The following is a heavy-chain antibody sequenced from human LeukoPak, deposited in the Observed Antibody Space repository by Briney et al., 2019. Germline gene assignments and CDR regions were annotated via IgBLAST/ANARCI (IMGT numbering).Heavy chain of an antibody. D-gene: IGHD3-3*01. CDR2: ISAYNGNT. CDR1: GYTFTSYG. V-gene: IGHV1-18*01. J-gene: IGHJ3*02. Sequence: ASVKVSCKASGYTFTSYGISWVRQAPGQGLGWMGWISAYNGNTNYAQKIQGRVTMTTDTSTSTAYMELRSLRSDDTAVYYCARFPLIAAKNYDFWSGYYFDGAFDIWGQGTMVTVSS. CDR3: ARFPLIAAKNYDFWSGYYFDGAFDI.